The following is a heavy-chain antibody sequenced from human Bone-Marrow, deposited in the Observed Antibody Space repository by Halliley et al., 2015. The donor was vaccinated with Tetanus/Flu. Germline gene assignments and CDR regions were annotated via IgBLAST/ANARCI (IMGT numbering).Heavy chain of an antibody. J-gene: IGHJ5*02. Sequence: GLEWVARDGYNGTSTSYADSVKGRFTISRDNAKNMVYLQMSSLRAEDTAVYYCARVERWFDPWGQGTLVTVSS. CDR3: ARVERWFDP. V-gene: IGHV3-74*01. CDR2: DGYNGTST.